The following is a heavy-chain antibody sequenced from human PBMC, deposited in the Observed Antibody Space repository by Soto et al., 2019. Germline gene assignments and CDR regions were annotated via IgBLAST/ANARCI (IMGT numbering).Heavy chain of an antibody. CDR2: ISSSGTTI. Sequence: GGSLRLSCAASGFTFSKYEMNWVRQAPGKGLEWVSYISSSGTTIYYADSVKGRFTISRDNAKNSLYLQMNSLGAEDTAVYYCARVRIFGVPGWFDPWGQGTLVTVSS. D-gene: IGHD3-3*01. J-gene: IGHJ5*02. V-gene: IGHV3-48*03. CDR1: GFTFSKYE. CDR3: ARVRIFGVPGWFDP.